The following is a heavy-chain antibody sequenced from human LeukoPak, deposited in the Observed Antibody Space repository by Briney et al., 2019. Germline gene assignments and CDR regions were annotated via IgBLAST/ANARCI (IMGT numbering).Heavy chain of an antibody. CDR2: IYYSGST. J-gene: IGHJ6*02. D-gene: IGHD6-19*01. CDR3: ARGTSGSGWTRPGLIATYYYYYGMDV. V-gene: IGHV4-59*08. CDR1: GGSISSYY. Sequence: SETLSLTCTVSGGSISSYYWSWIRQPPGKGLEWIGYIYYSGSTNYNPSLKSRVTISVDTSKNQFSLELSSVTAADTAVYYCARGTSGSGWTRPGLIATYYYYYGMDVWGQGTTVTVSS.